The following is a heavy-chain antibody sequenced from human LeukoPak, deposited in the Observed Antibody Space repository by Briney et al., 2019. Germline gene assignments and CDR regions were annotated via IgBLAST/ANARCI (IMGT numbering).Heavy chain of an antibody. V-gene: IGHV3-33*01. CDR1: GFTFSTYA. CDR3: AREGDSRWGELSP. CDR2: IWFDGSEQ. Sequence: GGSLRLSCATSGFTFSTYAIHWVRQAPGKGLEWVAVIWFDGSEQYYADSVKGRFIISRDNSKSTSNLQLNSLRAEDTAVYYCAREGDSRWGELSPWGQGTLVTVSS. J-gene: IGHJ1*01. D-gene: IGHD3-16*02.